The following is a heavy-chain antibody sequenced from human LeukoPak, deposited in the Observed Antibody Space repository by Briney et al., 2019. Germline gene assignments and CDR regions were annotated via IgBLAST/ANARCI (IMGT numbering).Heavy chain of an antibody. Sequence: ASVKVSCKASGYTFTAYYIHWVRQAPGQGLEWMGWLNPHSGGTNFAQKFQGRVTMTRDTYISTAYMEMSRLTFDDTAVYYCARDSPSKVSWGQGTLVTVSS. J-gene: IGHJ5*02. V-gene: IGHV1-2*02. CDR2: LNPHSGGT. D-gene: IGHD2-2*01. CDR1: GYTFTAYY. CDR3: ARDSPSKVS.